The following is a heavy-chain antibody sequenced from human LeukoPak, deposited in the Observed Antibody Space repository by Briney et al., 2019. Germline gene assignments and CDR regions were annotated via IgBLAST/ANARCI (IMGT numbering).Heavy chain of an antibody. V-gene: IGHV3-30-3*01. CDR2: ISYDGSNK. Sequence: GGSLRLSCAASGFTVSSNYMSWVRQAPGKGLEWVAVISYDGSNKYYADSVKGRFTISRDNSKNTLYLQMNSLRAEDTAVYYCARDKGAVAGTDGMDVWGQGTTVTVSS. CDR3: ARDKGAVAGTDGMDV. CDR1: GFTVSSNY. D-gene: IGHD6-19*01. J-gene: IGHJ6*02.